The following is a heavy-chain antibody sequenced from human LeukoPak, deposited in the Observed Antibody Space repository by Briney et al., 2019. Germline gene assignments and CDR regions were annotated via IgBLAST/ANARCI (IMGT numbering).Heavy chain of an antibody. CDR2: INWNGGST. V-gene: IGHV3-20*04. Sequence: GGSLRLSCAASGFTFDDYAMHWVRQAPGKGLEWVSGINWNGGSTGYADSVKGRFTISRDNSKNTLYLQMNSLRAEDTAVYYCARRAGAYSHPYDYWGQGTLVTVSS. CDR3: ARRAGAYSHPYDY. CDR1: GFTFDDYA. J-gene: IGHJ4*02. D-gene: IGHD4/OR15-4a*01.